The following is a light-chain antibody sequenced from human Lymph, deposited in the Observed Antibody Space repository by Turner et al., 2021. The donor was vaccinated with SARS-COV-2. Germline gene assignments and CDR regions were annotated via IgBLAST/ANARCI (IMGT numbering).Light chain of an antibody. J-gene: IGLJ3*02. V-gene: IGLV1-47*01. Sequence: QSVLTQSPSASGTPGQGVTISCSGSSSNIGSNYVYWYQQLPGTAPKLLIYRNNQRPSGVPDRFSGSKSGTSASLAISGLRSEDEADYYCAAWDDSLSGRVFGGGTKLTVL. CDR3: AAWDDSLSGRV. CDR1: SSNIGSNY. CDR2: RNN.